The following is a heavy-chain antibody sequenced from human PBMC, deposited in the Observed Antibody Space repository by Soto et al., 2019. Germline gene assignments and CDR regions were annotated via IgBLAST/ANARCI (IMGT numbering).Heavy chain of an antibody. CDR1: GGSFSGYY. V-gene: IGHV4-34*01. D-gene: IGHD3-3*01. CDR3: ARHGYYDFWRGSEARPFDY. Sequence: SETLSLTCAVYGGSFSGYYWSWIRQPPGKGLEWIGEINHSGSTNYNPSLKSRVTISVDTSKNQFSLKLSSVTAADTAVYYCARHGYYDFWRGSEARPFDYWGRATLVTVSS. J-gene: IGHJ4*02. CDR2: INHSGST.